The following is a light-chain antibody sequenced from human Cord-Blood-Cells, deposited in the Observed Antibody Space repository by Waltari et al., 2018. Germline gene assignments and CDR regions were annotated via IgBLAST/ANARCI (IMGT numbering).Light chain of an antibody. Sequence: SYVLTQPPSVSVAPGKTARITCGGNNIGSKSVHWYQQKPGQAPVLVIYYDSDRPSGIPERFPGANSGNTATLTISRVEAGDEADYYCQVWDSSSDHVVCGGGTKLTVL. CDR2: YDS. CDR3: QVWDSSSDHVV. CDR1: NIGSKS. V-gene: IGLV3-21*04. J-gene: IGLJ2*01.